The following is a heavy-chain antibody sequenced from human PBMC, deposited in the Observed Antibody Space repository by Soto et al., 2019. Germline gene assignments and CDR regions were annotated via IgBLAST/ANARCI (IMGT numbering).Heavy chain of an antibody. J-gene: IGHJ5*02. D-gene: IGHD3-3*01. Sequence: PGGSLRLSCAASGFTFSSYWMSWVRQAPGKGLEWVANIKQDGSEKYYVDSVKGRFTISRDNAKNSLYLQMNSLRAEDTAVYYCARDQYYDFWSGYFPTVNWFDPWGQGTRVTVSS. V-gene: IGHV3-7*01. CDR2: IKQDGSEK. CDR3: ARDQYYDFWSGYFPTVNWFDP. CDR1: GFTFSSYW.